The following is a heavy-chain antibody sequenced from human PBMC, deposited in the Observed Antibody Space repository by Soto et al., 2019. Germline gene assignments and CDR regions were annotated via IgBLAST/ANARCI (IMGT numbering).Heavy chain of an antibody. V-gene: IGHV4-34*01. D-gene: IGHD3-3*01. Sequence: SATLSLTCCFYGGSFSGYQWNWIRQSPGQGLEWIGEINHSGTTKYNPSLESRINLSVDTSKKQFSLKMFSVTAADTAIYYCASGWRVVPCGQGTQVTV. CDR3: ASGWRVVP. J-gene: IGHJ5*02. CDR1: GGSFSGYQ. CDR2: INHSGTT.